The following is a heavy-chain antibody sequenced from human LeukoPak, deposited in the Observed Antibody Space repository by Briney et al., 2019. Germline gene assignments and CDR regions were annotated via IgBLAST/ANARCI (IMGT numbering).Heavy chain of an antibody. CDR1: GFTFSIYS. CDR2: ISSSTSYI. Sequence: GGSLRLSCAASGFTFSIYSMNCVRPAPGKGLERVSSISSSTSYIYYADSVKGRFTISRDNARNSLYLQMNSLRAEDTAVYYCARDLNDAFDIWGQGTMVTVSS. CDR3: ARDLNDAFDI. J-gene: IGHJ3*02. V-gene: IGHV3-21*01.